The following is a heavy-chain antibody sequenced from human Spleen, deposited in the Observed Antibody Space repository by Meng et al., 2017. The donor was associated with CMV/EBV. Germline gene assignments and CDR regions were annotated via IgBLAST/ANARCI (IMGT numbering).Heavy chain of an antibody. CDR2: INTDGSSI. J-gene: IGHJ4*02. Sequence: GGSLRLSCVASGFTFSNYWMHWVRQAPGNGLVWVSRINTDGSSISYADSVKGRVTISRDNAKNTLYLHMNSLGAEDMAVYYCVRCAYAGAYFDYWAQGTLVTVSS. V-gene: IGHV3-74*01. CDR1: GFTFSNYW. CDR3: VRCAYAGAYFDY. D-gene: IGHD3-16*01.